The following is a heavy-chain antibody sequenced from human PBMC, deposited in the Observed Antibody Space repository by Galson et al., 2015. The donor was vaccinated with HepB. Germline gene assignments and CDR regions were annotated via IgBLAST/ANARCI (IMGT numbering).Heavy chain of an antibody. J-gene: IGHJ3*02. CDR1: GFTFSSYA. V-gene: IGHV3-30*04. CDR2: VSYDGSNK. Sequence: SLRLSCAASGFTFSSYAMHWVRQAPGKGLEWVAVVSYDGSNKYYADSVKGRFTISRDNSKNTLYLQMNSLRAEDTAVYYCARESGTRYAFDIWGQGTMVTVSS. CDR3: ARESGTRYAFDI. D-gene: IGHD2-8*01.